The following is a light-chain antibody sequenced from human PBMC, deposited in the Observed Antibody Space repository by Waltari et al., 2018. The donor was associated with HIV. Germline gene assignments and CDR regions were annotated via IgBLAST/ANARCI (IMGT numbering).Light chain of an antibody. CDR2: DVT. V-gene: IGLV2-23*02. CDR1: SSVVGGYNY. Sequence: QSALPQPASVSGSPGQSITIPCTATSSVVGGYNYVSWYQQHPGNAPKLLIYDVTKRPSGVSNRFSGSKSGNTASLTISGLQAEDEADYYCCSYAGSSTFAVFGGGTKLTVL. J-gene: IGLJ2*01. CDR3: CSYAGSSTFAV.